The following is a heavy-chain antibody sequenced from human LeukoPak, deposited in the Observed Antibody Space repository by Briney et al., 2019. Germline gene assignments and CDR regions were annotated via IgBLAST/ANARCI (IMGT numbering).Heavy chain of an antibody. V-gene: IGHV4-59*01. J-gene: IGHJ5*02. CDR1: GGSMSSYY. CDR3: ARARCSGGSCYWGWFDP. D-gene: IGHD2-15*01. Sequence: SETLSLTCTVSGGSMSSYYWSWIRQPPGKGLEWIRYIYYSGSTNYNPSLKSRVTISVDTSKNQFSLKLSSVTAADTAVYYCARARCSGGSCYWGWFDPWGQATLVTVSS. CDR2: IYYSGST.